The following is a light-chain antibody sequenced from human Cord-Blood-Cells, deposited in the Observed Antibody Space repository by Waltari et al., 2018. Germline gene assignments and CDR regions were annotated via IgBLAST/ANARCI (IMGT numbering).Light chain of an antibody. J-gene: IGLJ3*02. CDR3: AAWDDSLSGWV. CDR2: RNN. CDR1: SSNIGSNY. V-gene: IGLV1-47*01. Sequence: QSVLTQPPSAYGTPGQRVTIHCSGSSSNIGSNYVYCYQQLPGTAPKLLIYRNNQRPSGVPDRFSGSKSGTSASLAISGLRSEDEADYYCAAWDDSLSGWVFGGGTKLTVL.